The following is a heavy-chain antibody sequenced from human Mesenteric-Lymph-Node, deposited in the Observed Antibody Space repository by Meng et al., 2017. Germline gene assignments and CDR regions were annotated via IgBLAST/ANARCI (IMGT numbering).Heavy chain of an antibody. CDR1: GYTFTSYA. V-gene: IGHV1-3*02. CDR2: SNAGNGNT. CDR3: ASREGYYYYYGMDV. Sequence: ASVKVSCKASGYTFTSYAMHWVRQAPGQRLEWMGWSNAGNGNTKYSQEFQGRVTITRDTSASTAYMELSSLRSEDTAVYYCASREGYYYYYGMDVWGQGTTVTVSS. J-gene: IGHJ6*02. D-gene: IGHD1-26*01.